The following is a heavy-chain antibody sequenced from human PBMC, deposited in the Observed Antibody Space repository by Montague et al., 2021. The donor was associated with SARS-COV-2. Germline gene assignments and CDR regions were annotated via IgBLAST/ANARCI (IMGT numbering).Heavy chain of an antibody. CDR3: ARDLGGGYVTTGGSSY. Sequence: SLRLSCAASGFTFSSYEMNWVRQAPGKGLEWVSYISSSGSTIYYADSVKGRFTISRDNAKNSLYLQMNSLRAEDTAVYYCARDLGGGYVTTGGSSYWGRGTLVTVSS. CDR2: ISSSGSTI. J-gene: IGHJ4*02. D-gene: IGHD5-12*01. CDR1: GFTFSSYE. V-gene: IGHV3-48*03.